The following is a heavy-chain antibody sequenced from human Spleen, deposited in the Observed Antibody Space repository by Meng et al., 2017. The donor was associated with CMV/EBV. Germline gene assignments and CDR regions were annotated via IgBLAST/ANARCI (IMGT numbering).Heavy chain of an antibody. Sequence: GESLKISCAASGFTFSSYAMHWVRQAPGKGLEWVAVISYDGSNKYYADSVKGRFTISRDNSKNTLYLQMNSLRAEDTAVYYCARDRYQLPTEPPSDAFDIWGQGTMVTVSS. CDR3: ARDRYQLPTEPPSDAFDI. J-gene: IGHJ3*02. D-gene: IGHD2-2*01. CDR1: GFTFSSYA. V-gene: IGHV3-30-3*01. CDR2: ISYDGSNK.